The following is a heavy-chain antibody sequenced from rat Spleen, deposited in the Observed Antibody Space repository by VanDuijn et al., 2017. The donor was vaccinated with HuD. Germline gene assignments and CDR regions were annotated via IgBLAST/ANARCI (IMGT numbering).Heavy chain of an antibody. CDR1: GFTFSSYG. D-gene: IGHD5-1*01. CDR2: ISSSSGT. CDR3: ARKGPTGSGFAY. J-gene: IGHJ3*01. Sequence: VQLVASGGGLVQPGKSLKLSCSASGFTFSSYGIHWIRQAPGKGLDWVAYISSSSGTVYADAVKGRFTISRDNGRNTAYLQLNSLKSEDTAIYYCARKGPTGSGFAYWGQGTLVTVSS. V-gene: IGHV5-62*01.